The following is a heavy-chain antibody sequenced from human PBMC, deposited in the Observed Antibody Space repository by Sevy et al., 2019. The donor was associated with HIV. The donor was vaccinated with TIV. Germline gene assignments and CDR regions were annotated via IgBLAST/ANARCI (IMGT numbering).Heavy chain of an antibody. CDR3: ITGPYYYDSSGYRHFDY. D-gene: IGHD3-22*01. Sequence: GGSLRLSCAASGFTFSNAWMSWVRQAPGKGLEWVGRIKSKTDGGTTDYAAPVKGRFTISRDDSKNTLSLQMNILKTEDTAVYYCITGPYYYDSSGYRHFDYWGQGTLVTVSS. J-gene: IGHJ4*02. V-gene: IGHV3-15*01. CDR2: IKSKTDGGTT. CDR1: GFTFSNAW.